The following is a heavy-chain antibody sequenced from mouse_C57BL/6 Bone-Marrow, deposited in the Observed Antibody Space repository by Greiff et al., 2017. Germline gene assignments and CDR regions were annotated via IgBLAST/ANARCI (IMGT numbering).Heavy chain of an antibody. Sequence: QVQLQQSGAELVMPGASVKLSCKASGYTFTSYWMHWVKQRPGQGLEWIGEIDPSDSYTTYNQKFKGKSTLTVDKSSSTAYMQLSSLTSEDSAVYYCARIGNYAMDYWGQGTSVTVSS. V-gene: IGHV1-69*01. CDR3: ARIGNYAMDY. CDR2: IDPSDSYT. J-gene: IGHJ4*01. CDR1: GYTFTSYW. D-gene: IGHD1-1*02.